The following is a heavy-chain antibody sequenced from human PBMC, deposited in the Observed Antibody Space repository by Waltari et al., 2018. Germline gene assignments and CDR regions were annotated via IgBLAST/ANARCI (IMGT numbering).Heavy chain of an antibody. CDR2: VYYNGYK. J-gene: IGHJ4*02. CDR1: GDSISTSTFY. V-gene: IGHV4-39*01. Sequence: QLQELGPGQVKPSATLSFRCAVSGDSISTSTFYWGWFRQPPGKGLEWVGSVYYNGYKFHNQSLKTRLTLSTDTSNNRFSLSLTSVTAAETAVYYCVRQRSADFWSGYFDLWGQGTLVTVSS. CDR3: VRQRSADFWSGYFDL. D-gene: IGHD3-3*01.